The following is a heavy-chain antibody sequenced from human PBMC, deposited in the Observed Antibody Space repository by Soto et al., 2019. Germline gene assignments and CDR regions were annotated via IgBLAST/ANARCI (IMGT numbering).Heavy chain of an antibody. CDR2: INHSGST. CDR3: ARAGGRAGVVISEGNRFDP. Sequence: PSETLSLTCAVYGGSFSGYYWSWIRQPPGKGLEWIGEINHSGSTNYNPSLKSRVTISVDTSKNQFSLKLSSVTAAHTAVYYCARAGGRAGVVISEGNRFDPWGQGTLVTGTS. J-gene: IGHJ5*02. CDR1: GGSFSGYY. V-gene: IGHV4-34*01. D-gene: IGHD3-3*01.